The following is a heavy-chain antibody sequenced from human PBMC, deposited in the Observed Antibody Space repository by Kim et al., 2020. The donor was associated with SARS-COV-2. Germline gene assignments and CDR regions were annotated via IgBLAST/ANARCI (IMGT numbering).Heavy chain of an antibody. CDR2: IYYSGST. Sequence: SETLSLTCTVSGGSISSSSYYWGWIRQPPGKGLEWIGSIYYSGSTYYNPSLKSRVTISVDTSKNQFSLKLSSVTAADTAVYYCARGPVIQFGLGYFQHWGQGTLVTVSS. D-gene: IGHD3-10*01. CDR3: ARGPVIQFGLGYFQH. CDR1: GGSISSSSYY. V-gene: IGHV4-39*07. J-gene: IGHJ1*01.